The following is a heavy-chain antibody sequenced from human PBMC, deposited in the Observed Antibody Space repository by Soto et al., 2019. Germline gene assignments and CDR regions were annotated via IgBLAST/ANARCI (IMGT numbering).Heavy chain of an antibody. CDR1: GLTFSSYS. Sequence: GGSLRLSCAPSGLTFSSYSMNWVRQAPGKGLEWVASISSGSHYIYYADSVTGRFTISRDNARGLVSLQMDSLRVEDTAVYYCARNRNPPLKIHGMDVWGRGTTVTVSS. V-gene: IGHV3-21*01. CDR2: ISSGSHYI. CDR3: ARNRNPPLKIHGMDV. J-gene: IGHJ6*02.